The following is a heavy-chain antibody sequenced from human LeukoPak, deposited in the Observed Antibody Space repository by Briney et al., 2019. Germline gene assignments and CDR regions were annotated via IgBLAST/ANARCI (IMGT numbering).Heavy chain of an antibody. CDR1: GFTFSSYA. CDR2: ISYDGSNK. CDR3: ASPAGDSSGYYFKFDY. Sequence: GGSLRLSCAASGFTFSSYAMHWVRQALGKGLEWVAVISYDGSNKYYADSVKGRFTISRDNSKNTLYLQMNSLRAEDTAVYYCASPAGDSSGYYFKFDYWGQGTLVTVSS. V-gene: IGHV3-30*04. J-gene: IGHJ4*02. D-gene: IGHD3-22*01.